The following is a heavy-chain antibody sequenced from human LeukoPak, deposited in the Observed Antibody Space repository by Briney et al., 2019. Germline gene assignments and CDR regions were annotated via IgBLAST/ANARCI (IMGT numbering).Heavy chain of an antibody. CDR3: ARGGDYGDYDFFDY. V-gene: IGHV3-7*01. D-gene: IGHD4-17*01. Sequence: GGSLRLSCAASGFTFSSYWLSWVRQAPGKGLEWVANIKQDGSEKYYVDSVKGRFTISRDNAKNSPYLQMNSLRAEDTAVYYCARGGDYGDYDFFDYWGQGTLVTVSS. J-gene: IGHJ4*02. CDR1: GFTFSSYW. CDR2: IKQDGSEK.